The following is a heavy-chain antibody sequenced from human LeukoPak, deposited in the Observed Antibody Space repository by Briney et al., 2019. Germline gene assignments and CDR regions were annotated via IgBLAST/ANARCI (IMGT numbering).Heavy chain of an antibody. D-gene: IGHD3-22*01. CDR3: AREDYYDSSGYYWGAFDI. V-gene: IGHV4-59*01. Sequence: PSETLSLTCTVSGGSISSCYWSWIRQPPGKGLEWIGYIYYSGRTNYNPSLKSRVTISVDTSKNQFSLKLSSVTAADTAVYYCAREDYYDSSGYYWGAFDIWGQGTMVTVSS. CDR1: GGSISSCY. CDR2: IYYSGRT. J-gene: IGHJ3*02.